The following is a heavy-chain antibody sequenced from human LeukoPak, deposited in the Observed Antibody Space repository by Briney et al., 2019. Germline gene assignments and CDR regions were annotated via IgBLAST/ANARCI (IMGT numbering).Heavy chain of an antibody. Sequence: ASVKVSCKASGYTFTGYYMHWVRQAPGQGLEWMGWINPNSGGTNYAQKFQGRVTMTRDTSISTAYMELSRLRSDDTAVYYCARSRGEQQLGYYYYYGMDVWGQGTTVTVSS. J-gene: IGHJ6*02. V-gene: IGHV1-2*02. D-gene: IGHD6-13*01. CDR1: GYTFTGYY. CDR3: ARSRGEQQLGYYYYYGMDV. CDR2: INPNSGGT.